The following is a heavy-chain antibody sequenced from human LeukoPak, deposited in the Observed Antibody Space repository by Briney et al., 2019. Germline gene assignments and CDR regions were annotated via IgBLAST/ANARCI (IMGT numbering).Heavy chain of an antibody. CDR1: GDSISTYY. V-gene: IGHV4-59*01. D-gene: IGHD3-3*01. CDR3: ARYASSTIFGVVVGGWFDP. Sequence: SETRSLTCPVSGDSISTYYWSWIRQPPGRGLEWIGSIYYCGSTNYNPSLKSRVTISLDTSKNHFSLNLSSVTAADTAVYYCARYASSTIFGVVVGGWFDPWGQGALVTVSS. CDR2: IYYCGST. J-gene: IGHJ5*02.